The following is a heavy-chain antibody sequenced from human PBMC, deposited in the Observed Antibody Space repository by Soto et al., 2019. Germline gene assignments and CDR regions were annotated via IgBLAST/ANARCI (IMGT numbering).Heavy chain of an antibody. J-gene: IGHJ4*02. D-gene: IGHD3-16*01. Sequence: EVQVVESGGGLVQPGGSLRLSCVASGFSFSTYWMSWVRQVPGTGLEWVANIKADGSETHYVDSVRGRFTISRDNAKTSLYLQVNSLRTEDKAVYYCAKGGLIDFCGQGTLVTVSS. CDR2: IKADGSET. V-gene: IGHV3-7*03. CDR3: AKGGLIDF. CDR1: GFSFSTYW.